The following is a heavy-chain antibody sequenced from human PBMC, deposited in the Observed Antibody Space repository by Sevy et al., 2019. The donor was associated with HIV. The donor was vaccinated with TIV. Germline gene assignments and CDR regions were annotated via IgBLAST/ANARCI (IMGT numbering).Heavy chain of an antibody. CDR1: GFTFSSYG. CDR2: ISYDGSNK. V-gene: IGHV3-30*18. D-gene: IGHD5-12*01. CDR3: AKTVEMATISLFDY. Sequence: GGSLRLSCAASGFTFSSYGMHWVRQAPGKGLEWVAVISYDGSNKYYADSVKGRFTISRDNSKNTRYLQMNSLRAEDTAVYYCAKTVEMATISLFDYWGQGTLVTVSS. J-gene: IGHJ4*02.